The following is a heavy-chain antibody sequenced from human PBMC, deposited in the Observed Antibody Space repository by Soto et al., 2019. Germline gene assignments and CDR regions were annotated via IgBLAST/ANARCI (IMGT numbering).Heavy chain of an antibody. Sequence: SETLSLTCAVSGDSISTDYWSWIRQSPGKGLEWIGFIYYGGSTNYNPSLKSRVTISVDTPKNQFSLKLSSVTAADTAVYYCAKNWNWGSLVHWGQGTLVTVSS. J-gene: IGHJ4*02. CDR2: IYYGGST. D-gene: IGHD7-27*01. CDR1: GDSISTDY. V-gene: IGHV4-59*08. CDR3: AKNWNWGSLVH.